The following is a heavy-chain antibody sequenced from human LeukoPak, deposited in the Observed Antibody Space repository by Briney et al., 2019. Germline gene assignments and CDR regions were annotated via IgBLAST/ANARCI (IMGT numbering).Heavy chain of an antibody. V-gene: IGHV4-59*01. Sequence: SETLSLTGTVSGGSISSYYWSWIRQPPGKGLEWIGYIYYSGSTNYNPSLKSRVTISVDTSKNQFSLKLSSVTAADTAVYYCAREDSSSWYYFDYWGQGTLVTVSS. CDR1: GGSISSYY. J-gene: IGHJ4*02. CDR3: AREDSSSWYYFDY. D-gene: IGHD6-13*01. CDR2: IYYSGST.